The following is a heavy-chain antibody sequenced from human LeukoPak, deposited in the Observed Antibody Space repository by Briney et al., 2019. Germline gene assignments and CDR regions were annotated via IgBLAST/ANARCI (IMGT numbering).Heavy chain of an antibody. CDR1: GFTFSSYS. Sequence: GGSLRLSCAASGFTFSSYSMNWVRQAPGKGLEWVSSISSSSSYIYYADSVKGRFTISRDNAKNSLYLQMNSLRAEDTAVYYCARAHSSGWYVVDYWGQGTLVTVSS. CDR2: ISSSSSYI. CDR3: ARAHSSGWYVVDY. V-gene: IGHV3-21*01. J-gene: IGHJ4*02. D-gene: IGHD6-19*01.